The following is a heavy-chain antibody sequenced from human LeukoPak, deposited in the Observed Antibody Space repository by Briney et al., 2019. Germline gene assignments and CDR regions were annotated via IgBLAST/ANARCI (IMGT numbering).Heavy chain of an antibody. V-gene: IGHV1-2*02. D-gene: IGHD3-22*01. CDR2: INCNSGGT. Sequence: ASVKVSCKNSGYTFTGYYLHWVRQAPGQGLEWVGWINCNSGGTNFAQKFQGRVTMTRERSIRTAYMELSRLRSDDTAVYYCARKSLKYYDSLDAFDIWGQGTMVTVS. CDR3: ARKSLKYYDSLDAFDI. CDR1: GYTFTGYY. J-gene: IGHJ3*02.